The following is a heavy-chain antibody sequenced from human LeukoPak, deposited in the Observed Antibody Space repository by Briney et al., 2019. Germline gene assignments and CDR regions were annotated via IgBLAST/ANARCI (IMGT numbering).Heavy chain of an antibody. CDR1: GFTFSSYA. Sequence: GGSLRLSCAASGFTFSSYAMSWVRQAPGKGLEWVSSISGSGGSTYYADSVKGRFTISRDDSKSTLYLQMNSLRAEDTAVYYCAKARWIFRPYYFDYWGQGTLVTVSS. CDR3: AKARWIFRPYYFDY. CDR2: ISGSGGST. D-gene: IGHD2-2*03. J-gene: IGHJ4*02. V-gene: IGHV3-23*01.